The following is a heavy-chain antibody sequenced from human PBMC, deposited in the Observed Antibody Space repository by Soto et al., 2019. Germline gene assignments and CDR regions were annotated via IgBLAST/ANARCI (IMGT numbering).Heavy chain of an antibody. J-gene: IGHJ5*02. Sequence: GASVKVSCKASGGTFSSYTISWVRQAPGQGLEWMGRIIPILGIANYAQKFQGRVTITADKSTSTVYMELSSLRSEDTAVYYCARDLFSFSGYDPRYNWFDPWGQGTLVTVSS. V-gene: IGHV1-69*04. CDR3: ARDLFSFSGYDPRYNWFDP. D-gene: IGHD5-12*01. CDR1: GGTFSSYT. CDR2: IIPILGIA.